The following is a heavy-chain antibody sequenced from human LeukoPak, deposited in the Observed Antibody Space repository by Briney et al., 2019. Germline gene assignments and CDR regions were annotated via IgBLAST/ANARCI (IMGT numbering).Heavy chain of an antibody. D-gene: IGHD3-10*01. CDR2: INPNSGGT. J-gene: IGHJ4*02. V-gene: IGHV1-2*02. Sequence: GASVKVSCKASGYTFTGYYMHWVRQAPGQGLEWMGWINPNSGGTNYAQKFQGRVTMTRDTSISTAYMELSRLRSDDTAVYYCARGGNYYGSGSYYTDYWGQGTLVTVSS. CDR1: GYTFTGYY. CDR3: ARGGNYYGSGSYYTDY.